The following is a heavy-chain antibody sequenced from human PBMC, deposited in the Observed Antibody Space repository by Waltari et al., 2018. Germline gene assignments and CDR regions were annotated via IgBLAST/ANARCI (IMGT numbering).Heavy chain of an antibody. D-gene: IGHD3-22*01. V-gene: IGHV7-4-1*02. CDR3: ARDFESRGYDI. CDR1: GYTFTTYG. J-gene: IGHJ3*02. Sequence: QVQLVQSGSELTKPGASVKVSCKASGYTFTTYGINWVRQAPGQGLEWLGWINTDSGNPTYAQGFTGRLVFSLDTSVNTAFLQISSLKAEDRAIYYCARDFESRGYDIWGQGTMVTVSS. CDR2: INTDSGNP.